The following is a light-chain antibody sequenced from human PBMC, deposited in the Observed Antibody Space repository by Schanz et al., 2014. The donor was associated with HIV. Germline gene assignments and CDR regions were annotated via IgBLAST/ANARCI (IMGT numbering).Light chain of an antibody. J-gene: IGLJ2*01. Sequence: QSVLTQPPSVSGAPGQRVTISCTGSRSNIGAGYDVHWYQHLPGTAPKLLIYGNTNRPSGVPDRFSGSKSGTSATLAIVGLQTGDEADYYCATWDSTLSAVVFGGGTKLTVL. CDR1: RSNIGAGYD. CDR2: GNT. CDR3: ATWDSTLSAVV. V-gene: IGLV1-40*01.